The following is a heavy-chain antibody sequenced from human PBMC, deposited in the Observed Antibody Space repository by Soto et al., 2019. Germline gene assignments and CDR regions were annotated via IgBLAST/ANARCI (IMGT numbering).Heavy chain of an antibody. CDR3: AKVLGVVPAAFAWDP. CDR2: IVGSGDST. J-gene: IGHJ5*02. D-gene: IGHD2-2*01. V-gene: IGHV3-23*01. Sequence: EVQLLESGGGLVQPGGSLRLSSAASGFTFSIYAMSWVRQAPGKGLEWVSAIVGSGDSTYYADSVKGRFTTSRDNSKDTLYLQMSSLRADDTAVYYCAKVLGVVPAAFAWDPWGQGTVVSVSS. CDR1: GFTFSIYA.